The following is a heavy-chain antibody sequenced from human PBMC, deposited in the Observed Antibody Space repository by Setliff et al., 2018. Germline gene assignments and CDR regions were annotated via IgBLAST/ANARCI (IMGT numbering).Heavy chain of an antibody. CDR3: AREGDGYNLGGYFDY. J-gene: IGHJ4*02. CDR1: GFTFSTYW. Sequence: GGSLRLSCAASGFTFSTYWMSWVRQAPGKGLEWVANIKQDGSEKYYVDSVKGRFSISRDNAKNSLYLQMNSLRAEDTAVYYCAREGDGYNLGGYFDYWGQGTLVTVSS. V-gene: IGHV3-7*01. D-gene: IGHD5-12*01. CDR2: IKQDGSEK.